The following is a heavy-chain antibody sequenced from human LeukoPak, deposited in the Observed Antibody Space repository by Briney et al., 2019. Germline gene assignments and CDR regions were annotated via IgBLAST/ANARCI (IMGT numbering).Heavy chain of an antibody. V-gene: IGHV3-33*01. CDR2: IRFDGSHE. D-gene: IGHD6-13*01. Sequence: GGSLRLSCEASGFTFSRSGMNWVRQAPGKGLEWVAIIRFDGSHEDYADSVKGRFTISRDNSKNTLYLQMNSLRAEDTAVYYCAREDYSPSWGPLDDWGQGTLVTVSS. CDR1: GFTFSRSG. CDR3: AREDYSPSWGPLDD. J-gene: IGHJ4*02.